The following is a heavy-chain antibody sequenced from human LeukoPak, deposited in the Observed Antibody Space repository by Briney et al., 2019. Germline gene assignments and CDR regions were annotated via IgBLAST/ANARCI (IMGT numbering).Heavy chain of an antibody. Sequence: GGSLRLSCAASGFTFSSYAMHWVRQAPGKGLEWVAVISYDGSNKYYADSVKGRFTISRDNSKNTLYLQMNSLRAEDTAVYYCAREAYDSSGYYPLTYYFDYWGQGTLVTVSS. CDR1: GFTFSSYA. D-gene: IGHD3-22*01. J-gene: IGHJ4*02. CDR3: AREAYDSSGYYPLTYYFDY. V-gene: IGHV3-30*04. CDR2: ISYDGSNK.